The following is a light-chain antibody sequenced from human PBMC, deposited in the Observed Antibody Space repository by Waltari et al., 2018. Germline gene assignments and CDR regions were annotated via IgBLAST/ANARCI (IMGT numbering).Light chain of an antibody. V-gene: IGKV1-39*01. CDR1: QSVGRF. Sequence: DIKMTQSPSSLSASVGDTVNLTCRASQSVGRFLNWYQQRPGEAPKLVIYKTSNLQGGVPSRFSGSGSGTDFTLTIDSLQPEDFASYYCQQSDGIPFTFGPGT. J-gene: IGKJ2*01. CDR3: QQSDGIPFT. CDR2: KTS.